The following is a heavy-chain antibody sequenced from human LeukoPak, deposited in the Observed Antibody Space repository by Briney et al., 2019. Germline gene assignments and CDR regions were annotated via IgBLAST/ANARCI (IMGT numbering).Heavy chain of an antibody. J-gene: IGHJ4*02. Sequence: SETLSLTCTVSGGSISSYYWSWIRQPPGKGLEWIGFIFYSGSTNYNPSVKSRVTISVETSKNQFSLKLRSVTAADTAVYYCAREDGYNSPYYFDYWGQGTLVTVSS. CDR1: GGSISSYY. CDR2: IFYSGST. D-gene: IGHD5-24*01. CDR3: AREDGYNSPYYFDY. V-gene: IGHV4-59*01.